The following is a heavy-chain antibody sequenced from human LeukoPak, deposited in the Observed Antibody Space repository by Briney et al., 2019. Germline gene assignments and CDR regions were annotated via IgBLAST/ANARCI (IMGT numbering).Heavy chain of an antibody. Sequence: SGPALVKPTQTLTLTGTLSGLSVSTSGVGVGWIRQPPGKALEWLAIIYWDDDKRYSASLKSRLTITKDTSENQVVLTMTNMDPADTATYYCAHRRGNYYDSSGYKGKTFDIWGQGTMVTVSS. CDR1: GLSVSTSGVG. CDR3: AHRRGNYYDSSGYKGKTFDI. CDR2: IYWDDDK. D-gene: IGHD3-22*01. J-gene: IGHJ3*02. V-gene: IGHV2-5*02.